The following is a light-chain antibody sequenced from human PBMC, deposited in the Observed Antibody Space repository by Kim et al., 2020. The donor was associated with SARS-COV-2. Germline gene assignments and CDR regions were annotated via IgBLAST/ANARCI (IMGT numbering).Light chain of an antibody. CDR1: QGISSW. Sequence: DIQMTQSPSSVSASVGDRVTITCRASQGISSWLAWYQHKPEKAPQCLIYAASSLQRGVPSRFSGSGSGTDFTLTISSLQPEDFATYYSQQYDSYPRTFGQGTKVEIK. V-gene: IGKV1D-16*01. J-gene: IGKJ1*01. CDR2: AAS. CDR3: QQYDSYPRT.